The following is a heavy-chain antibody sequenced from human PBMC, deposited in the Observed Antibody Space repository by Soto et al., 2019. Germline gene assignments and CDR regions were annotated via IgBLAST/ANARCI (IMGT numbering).Heavy chain of an antibody. V-gene: IGHV1-2*04. J-gene: IGHJ4*02. CDR2: INPNSGGT. CDR1: GYTFTGYY. Sequence: SVKVSCKASGYTFTGYYMHWVRQAPGQGLEWMGWINPNSGGTNYAQKFQGWVTMTRDTSISTAYMELSRLRSDDTAVYYCARQYCSSTRCYGEFDYWGQGTLVTVSS. D-gene: IGHD2-2*01. CDR3: ARQYCSSTRCYGEFDY.